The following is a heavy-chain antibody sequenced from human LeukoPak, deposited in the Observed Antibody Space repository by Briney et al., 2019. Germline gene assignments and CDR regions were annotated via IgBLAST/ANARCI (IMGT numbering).Heavy chain of an antibody. V-gene: IGHV4-34*01. Sequence: SETLSLTCAVYGGSFSGYYWSWIRQPPGKGLEWIGEINHSGSTNYNPSLESRVTISADTSKNQFSLKLSSVTAADTAVYYCTSQTVDRWFDPWGQGTLVTVSS. D-gene: IGHD1-14*01. CDR1: GGSFSGYY. CDR3: TSQTVDRWFDP. J-gene: IGHJ5*02. CDR2: INHSGST.